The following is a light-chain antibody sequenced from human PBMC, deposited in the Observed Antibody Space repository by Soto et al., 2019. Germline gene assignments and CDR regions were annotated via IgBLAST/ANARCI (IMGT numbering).Light chain of an antibody. J-gene: IGKJ4*01. Sequence: DIQMTQSPSSLSAFEGDRVTITCRVSQSISKNLAWYQQKPGKVPTLLIYGASILKSGVPSRFSGSESGTDFTLTISSLQPEDVATYYCQKYDSAPLTFGGGTKV. CDR2: GAS. CDR3: QKYDSAPLT. CDR1: QSISKN. V-gene: IGKV1-27*01.